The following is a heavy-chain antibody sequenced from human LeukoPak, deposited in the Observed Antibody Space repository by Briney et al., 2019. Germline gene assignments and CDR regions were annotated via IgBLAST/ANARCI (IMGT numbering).Heavy chain of an antibody. V-gene: IGHV3-66*01. CDR2: IYSGGST. J-gene: IGHJ5*02. Sequence: PGGSLRLSCAASGFTFSTYSMNWVRQAPGKGLEWVSVIYSGGSTYYADSVKGRFTTSRDNSKNTLYLQMNSLRAEDTAVYYCARGEIFDRFDPWGQGTLVTVSS. D-gene: IGHD3-3*01. CDR3: ARGEIFDRFDP. CDR1: GFTFSTYS.